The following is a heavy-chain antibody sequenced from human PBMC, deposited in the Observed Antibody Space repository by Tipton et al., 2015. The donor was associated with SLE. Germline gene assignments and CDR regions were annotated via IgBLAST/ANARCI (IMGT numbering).Heavy chain of an antibody. D-gene: IGHD1-1*01. V-gene: IGHV4-59*11. J-gene: IGHJ5*01. CDR3: SRGGVEEGLEEGDWFDS. CDR1: GGSINSHY. CDR2: IYFSGRT. Sequence: TLSLTCSVSGGSINSHYWIWIRQPPGKGLEYIGHIYFSGRTNYNPSLKSRVPISIDTSKGQVSLKLTSVTAADTAVYYCSRGGVEEGLEEGDWFDSWGQGTLVTVSS.